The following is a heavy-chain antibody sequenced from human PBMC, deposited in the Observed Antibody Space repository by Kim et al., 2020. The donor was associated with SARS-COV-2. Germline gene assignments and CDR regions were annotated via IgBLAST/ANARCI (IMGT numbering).Heavy chain of an antibody. J-gene: IGHJ4*02. V-gene: IGHV3-15*01. CDR3: TTWLGQPERRISDY. CDR1: GFTFSTAW. D-gene: IGHD1-1*01. CDR2: IKKKSDGGTT. Sequence: GGSLRLSCAASGFTFSTAWMGWVRQAPGKGLEWVGRIKKKSDGGTTDLATPVKDRFTISRDDSKNTLYLQMNSLKTEDTAMYHCTTWLGQPERRISDYWGQGTLVTVSS.